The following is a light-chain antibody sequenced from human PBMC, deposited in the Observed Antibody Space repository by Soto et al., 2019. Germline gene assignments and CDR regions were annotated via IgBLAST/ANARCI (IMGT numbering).Light chain of an antibody. CDR2: GAS. J-gene: IGKJ4*01. CDR3: QQYASWPLT. V-gene: IGKV3-15*01. Sequence: TEITRSPATLSVSPGERATLSCRASQSVNSNVAWYQQESGQPPRLLFFGASTRATGVPARFIGSGSGTEFTLTISGLHSENFAVYFCQQYASWPLTFGGGTKGDIK. CDR1: QSVNSN.